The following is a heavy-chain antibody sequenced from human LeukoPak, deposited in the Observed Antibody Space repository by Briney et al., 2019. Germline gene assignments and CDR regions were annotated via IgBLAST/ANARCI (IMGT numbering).Heavy chain of an antibody. Sequence: GGSLRLSCAASGFTFSSYAMSWVCQAPGKGLEWVSAISGSGGSTYYADSVKGRFTISRDNSKNTLYLQMNSLRAEDTAVYYCAKDSMVWFGEFDYWGQGTLVTVSS. CDR1: GFTFSSYA. CDR3: AKDSMVWFGEFDY. J-gene: IGHJ4*02. D-gene: IGHD3-10*01. V-gene: IGHV3-23*01. CDR2: ISGSGGST.